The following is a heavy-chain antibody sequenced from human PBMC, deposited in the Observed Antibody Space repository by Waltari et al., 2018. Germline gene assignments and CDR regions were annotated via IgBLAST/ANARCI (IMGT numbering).Heavy chain of an antibody. D-gene: IGHD3-3*02. CDR3: ARDDVNISNFGCF. Sequence: QLVQSGAEVKKPGASVKVSCKASGYIFSNYGITWVRKAPGQGLEWMGWHNPYNGDTKYEQHLQGTLTMTTDTSTTTAYMEIMTLRSDDTAIYYCARDDVNISNFGCFWGQGTLVTVSS. J-gene: IGHJ4*02. V-gene: IGHV1-18*01. CDR1: GYIFSNYG. CDR2: HNPYNGDT.